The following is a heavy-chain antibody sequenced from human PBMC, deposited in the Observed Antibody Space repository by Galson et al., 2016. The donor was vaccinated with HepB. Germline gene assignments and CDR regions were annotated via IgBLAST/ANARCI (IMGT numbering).Heavy chain of an antibody. V-gene: IGHV4-4*02. D-gene: IGHD2/OR15-2a*01. CDR3: ARQYWGGPSDY. CDR2: IFHSGRV. Sequence: SETLSLTCAVSGVSITSNDWWSWVRQPPGQGLEWIGQIFHSGRVNYIPSLASRVTISIDTSNNHFSLRLTSVTAADTALYYCARQYWGGPSDYWGQGTLVTVAS. CDR1: GVSITSNDW. J-gene: IGHJ4*02.